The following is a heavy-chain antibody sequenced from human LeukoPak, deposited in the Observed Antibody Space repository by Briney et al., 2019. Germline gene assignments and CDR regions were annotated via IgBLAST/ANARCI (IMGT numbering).Heavy chain of an antibody. Sequence: GGSLRLSCAASGFTFTNSGMHWVRQAPGRGLEWVAFIQFHGGDIFYADSVEGRFTISRDNSKNTLYLQMNSLRPEDTAVYYCAKDNPIEKVPGLGPGSWGQGTLVTVSS. CDR3: AKDNPIEKVPGLGPGS. V-gene: IGHV3-30*02. CDR1: GFTFTNSG. J-gene: IGHJ5*02. D-gene: IGHD2-2*01. CDR2: IQFHGGDI.